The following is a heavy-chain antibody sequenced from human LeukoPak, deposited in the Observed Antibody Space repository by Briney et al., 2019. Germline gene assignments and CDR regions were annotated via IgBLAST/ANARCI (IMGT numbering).Heavy chain of an antibody. D-gene: IGHD2-15*01. CDR3: ARVYCSGGSCYLYYYYYGMDV. V-gene: IGHV1-18*01. Sequence: ASVKVSCKASGYTFTSYGISWVRQAPGQGLEWMGWISAYNGNTNYAQKLQGRVTMTTDTSTSTAYMELRSLRSDDTAMYYCARVYCSGGSCYLYYYYYGMDVWGQGTTVTVSS. J-gene: IGHJ6*02. CDR1: GYTFTSYG. CDR2: ISAYNGNT.